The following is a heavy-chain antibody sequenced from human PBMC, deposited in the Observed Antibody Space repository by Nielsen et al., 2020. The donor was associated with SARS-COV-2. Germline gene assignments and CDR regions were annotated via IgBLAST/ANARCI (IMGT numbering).Heavy chain of an antibody. CDR1: GGTFSSYA. CDR2: ISAYNGNT. J-gene: IGHJ4*02. Sequence: ASVKVSCKASGGTFSSYAISWVRQAPGQGLEWMGWISAYNGNTNYAQKLQGRVTMTTDTSTSTAYMELRSLRSDDTAVYYCARDSGLEPCVYWGQGTLVTVSS. V-gene: IGHV1-18*01. CDR3: ARDSGLEPCVY. D-gene: IGHD3/OR15-3a*01.